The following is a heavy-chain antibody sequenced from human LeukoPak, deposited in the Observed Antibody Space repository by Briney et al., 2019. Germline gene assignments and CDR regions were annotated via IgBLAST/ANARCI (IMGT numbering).Heavy chain of an antibody. CDR1: GYSFTTYW. J-gene: IGHJ4*02. CDR2: IYPGGSDT. D-gene: IGHD5-24*01. Sequence: GESLQISCKGSGYSFTTYWIGWVRQMPGKGLEWMGIIYPGGSDTRYSPSFQGRVTISADKSISTAYLQWSSLKASDTAMYYCARLREELATSRYYFDYWGQGTLVTVSS. V-gene: IGHV5-51*01. CDR3: ARLREELATSRYYFDY.